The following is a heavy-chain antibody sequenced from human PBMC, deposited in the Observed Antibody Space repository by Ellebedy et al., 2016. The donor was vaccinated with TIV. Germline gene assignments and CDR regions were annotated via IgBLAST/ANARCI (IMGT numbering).Heavy chain of an antibody. J-gene: IGHJ4*02. CDR1: GGTSRDMFYIHW. V-gene: IGHV3-7*02. D-gene: IGHD6-19*01. CDR3: IKGGGSGWPFDF. Sequence: GESLKISXVVSGGTSRDMFYIHWMSWVRQAPGKGLEWVTNIDPHGGEQNYVDSVKGRFTMSRDNAKSSLYLQMNNLRVEDTAVYYCIKGGGSGWPFDFWGQGSLVTVSS. CDR2: IDPHGGEQ.